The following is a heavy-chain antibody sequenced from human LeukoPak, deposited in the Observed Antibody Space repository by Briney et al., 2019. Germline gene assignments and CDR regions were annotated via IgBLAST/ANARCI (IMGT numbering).Heavy chain of an antibody. J-gene: IGHJ5*02. CDR2: IYHSGST. Sequence: SETLSLTCAVSGGSISSSNWWSWVRQPPGKGLEWIGEIYHSGSTNYNPSLKSRVTISVDTSKNQFSLKLSSVTAADTAVYYCARGPPTVTKNASRPFDPWGQGTLVTVSS. CDR1: GGSISSSNW. D-gene: IGHD4-17*01. V-gene: IGHV4-4*02. CDR3: ARGPPTVTKNASRPFDP.